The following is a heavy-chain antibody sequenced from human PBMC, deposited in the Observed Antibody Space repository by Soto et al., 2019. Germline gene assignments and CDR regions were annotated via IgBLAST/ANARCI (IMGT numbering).Heavy chain of an antibody. CDR2: IYSGGDT. J-gene: IGHJ4*02. V-gene: IGHV3-66*01. D-gene: IGHD4-17*01. CDR3: PTRMTTAPY. Sequence: EAHLVGSGGGLVQPGGSLRLSCAASGFAVSANYLSWVRQAPGKGLEWVSLIYSGGDTDYADSVRGRFTISRDNAKNTLYLQMNSLTAEDTAVYYCPTRMTTAPYWGQGALVNVSS. CDR1: GFAVSANY.